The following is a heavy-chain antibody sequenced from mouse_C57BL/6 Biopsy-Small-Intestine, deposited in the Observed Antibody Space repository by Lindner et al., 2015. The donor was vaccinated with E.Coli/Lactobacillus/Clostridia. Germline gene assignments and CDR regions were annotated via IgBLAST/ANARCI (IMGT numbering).Heavy chain of an antibody. CDR2: LDPENGDT. CDR3: TPGDREGYYYAMDY. V-gene: IGHV14-4*01. J-gene: IGHJ4*01. Sequence: DVQLQESGAELVRPGASVKLSCTPSGFNIKDDYMHWVKQRPEQGLGWIGWLDPENGDTEYASKFQGKATITADTSSNTAYLQLSSLTSEDTAVYYCTPGDREGYYYAMDYWGQGTSVTVSS. D-gene: IGHD2-14*01. CDR1: GFNIKDDY.